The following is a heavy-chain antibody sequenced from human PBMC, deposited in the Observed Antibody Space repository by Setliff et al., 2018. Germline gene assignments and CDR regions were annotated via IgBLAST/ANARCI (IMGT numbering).Heavy chain of an antibody. CDR1: GFTFSSYE. V-gene: IGHV3-48*03. J-gene: IGHJ3*02. CDR3: AREGNWNDGVDAFDI. D-gene: IGHD1-1*01. Sequence: QAGGSLRLSCAASGFTFSSYEMNWVRQAPGKGLEWVSYISSSGSTIYYADSVKGRFTISRDNAKNSLYLQMNSLRAEDTAVYYCAREGNWNDGVDAFDIWGQGTMVTVSS. CDR2: ISSSGSTI.